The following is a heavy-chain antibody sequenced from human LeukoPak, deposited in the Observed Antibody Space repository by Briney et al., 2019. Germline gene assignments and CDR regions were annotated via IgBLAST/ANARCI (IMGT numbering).Heavy chain of an antibody. CDR2: ISGSGGST. CDR1: GFTFSSYW. D-gene: IGHD5-18*01. V-gene: IGHV3-23*01. J-gene: IGHJ6*03. Sequence: GGSLRLSCAASGFTFSSYWMSWVRQAPGKGLEWVSAISGSGGSTYYADSVKGRFTISRDNSKNTLYLQMNSLRAEDTAVYYCANRVGYSYGFNYYYYMDVWGKGTTVTVSS. CDR3: ANRVGYSYGFNYYYYMDV.